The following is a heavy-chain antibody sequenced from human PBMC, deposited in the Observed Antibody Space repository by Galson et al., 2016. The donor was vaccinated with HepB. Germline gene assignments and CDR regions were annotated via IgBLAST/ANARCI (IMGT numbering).Heavy chain of an antibody. CDR3: TTPSTRGYTYGPSAY. D-gene: IGHD5-18*01. CDR1: GFTFDDYA. CDR2: IKSYTDGGTT. Sequence: SLRLSCAASGFTFDDYAMHWVRQTPGKGLEWVGRIKSYTDGGTTEYAAPMKGRFTFSRDESNNRLYLQMNSLKTEDTAVYYCTTPSTRGYTYGPSAYWGRGTLVAVSS. V-gene: IGHV3-15*01. J-gene: IGHJ4*01.